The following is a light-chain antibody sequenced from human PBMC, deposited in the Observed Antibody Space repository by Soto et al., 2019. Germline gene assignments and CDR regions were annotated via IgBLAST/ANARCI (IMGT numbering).Light chain of an antibody. Sequence: QSVLTQPPSASGTPGQMVTISCSGSSSNIGSNTVNWYQQLPGMAPKLLIYNNSQRPSGVPARFSGSKSGTSASLAISGLQSEDEADYYCAAWDDSLRGLEFGGGTKVTVL. J-gene: IGLJ2*01. CDR3: AAWDDSLRGLE. CDR1: SSNIGSNT. CDR2: NNS. V-gene: IGLV1-44*01.